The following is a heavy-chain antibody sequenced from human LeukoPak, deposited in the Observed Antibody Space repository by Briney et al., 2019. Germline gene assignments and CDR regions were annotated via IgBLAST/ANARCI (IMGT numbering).Heavy chain of an antibody. CDR1: GFPVSDNY. V-gene: IGHV3-66*01. J-gene: IGHJ4*02. Sequence: GGSLRLSCAASGFPVSDNYMSWVRQAPGKGLEWVSIIYSDGTTYYADSVKGRFTISRDNSKNSLYLQMNSLRAEDTAVYYCAKDRAYYSDSSGYYLVRAYDYWGQGTLVTVSS. D-gene: IGHD3-22*01. CDR2: IYSDGTT. CDR3: AKDRAYYSDSSGYYLVRAYDY.